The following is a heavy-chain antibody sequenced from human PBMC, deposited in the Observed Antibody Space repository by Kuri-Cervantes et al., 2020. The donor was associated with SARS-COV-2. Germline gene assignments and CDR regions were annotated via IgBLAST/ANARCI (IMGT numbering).Heavy chain of an antibody. J-gene: IGHJ4*02. CDR3: ARDLYSGSYHYFDY. CDR2: ISYDGSNK. V-gene: IGHV3-30-3*01. D-gene: IGHD1-26*01. Sequence: GGSLRLSCAASGFTFSSYAMHWVRQAPGKGLEWVAVISYDGSNKYYADSVKGRFTISRDNAKNSLYLQMNSLRAEDTAVYYCARDLYSGSYHYFDYWGQGTLVTVSS. CDR1: GFTFSSYA.